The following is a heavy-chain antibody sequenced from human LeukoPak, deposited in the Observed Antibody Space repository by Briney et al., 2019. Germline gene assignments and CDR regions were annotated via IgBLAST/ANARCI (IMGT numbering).Heavy chain of an antibody. V-gene: IGHV4-4*07. CDR1: GGPINGYY. Sequence: SETLSLTCIISGGPINGYYWNWIRQSAGKGLEWIGRVYSSGRTNYNPSLESRVTMSLEAPKKQLSLKLTSVTAADTAVCYCARGKYDASGYYQQFEFWGQGTRVTVSS. CDR2: VYSSGRT. D-gene: IGHD3-22*01. J-gene: IGHJ4*02. CDR3: ARGKYDASGYYQQFEF.